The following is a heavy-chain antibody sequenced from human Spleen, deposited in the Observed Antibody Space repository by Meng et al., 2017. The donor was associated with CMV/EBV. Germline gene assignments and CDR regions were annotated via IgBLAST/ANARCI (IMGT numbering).Heavy chain of an antibody. CDR3: ASRRSWEGDFDY. Sequence: CAVTGGSLYGYYWRWRRQSPGRRLEWIGEINHSGDTKYNPSLNSRVTISVDTSKFQFSLRLRSVTAADTAVYYCASRRSWEGDFDYWGQGILVTVSS. CDR1: GGSLYGYY. J-gene: IGHJ4*02. V-gene: IGHV4-34*01. CDR2: INHSGDT. D-gene: IGHD1-26*01.